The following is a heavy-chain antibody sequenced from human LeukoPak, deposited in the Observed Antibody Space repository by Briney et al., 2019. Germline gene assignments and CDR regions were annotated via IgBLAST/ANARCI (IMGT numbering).Heavy chain of an antibody. J-gene: IGHJ4*02. V-gene: IGHV5-51*01. D-gene: IGHD5-12*01. CDR3: ARQVQSGYDYIRLDY. CDR2: IYPGDSDT. CDR1: GYSFTSYW. Sequence: GESLKISCKGSGYSFTSYWIGWVRQMPGKGLEWMGIIYPGDSDTRYSPSFQGQVTISADKSISTAYLQWSSLKASDTAMYYCARQVQSGYDYIRLDYWGQGTLVTVSS.